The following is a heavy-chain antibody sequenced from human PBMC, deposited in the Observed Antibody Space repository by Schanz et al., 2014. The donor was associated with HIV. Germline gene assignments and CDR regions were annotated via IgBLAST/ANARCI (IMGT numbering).Heavy chain of an antibody. CDR1: GFTFSDYY. CDR3: ARSPSYGMDV. CDR2: ISSSSTTR. J-gene: IGHJ6*02. V-gene: IGHV3-11*04. Sequence: QVQLVESGGGLVKPGGSLRLSCAASGFTFSDYYMSCIRQAPGKGLEWVSYISSSSTTRHYADSVKGRFTISRDNAKNSLSLQMNSLRDEDTAVYYCARSPSYGMDVWGQGTTVTVSS.